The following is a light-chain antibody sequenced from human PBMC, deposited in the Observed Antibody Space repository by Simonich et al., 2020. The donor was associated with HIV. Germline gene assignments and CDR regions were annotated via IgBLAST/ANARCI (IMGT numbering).Light chain of an antibody. Sequence: DIVMTQSPDSLAVSPGERAPINGKSSRSVLYRSKNKSYLAWYQQKPGQPPKLLIYWASPRESGVPDRCSGSGSGTDFTLTISSLQAEDVAVYYCQQYYSTPPTFGQGTKVEIK. V-gene: IGKV4-1*01. CDR3: QQYYSTPPT. CDR2: WAS. CDR1: RSVLYRSKNKSY. J-gene: IGKJ1*01.